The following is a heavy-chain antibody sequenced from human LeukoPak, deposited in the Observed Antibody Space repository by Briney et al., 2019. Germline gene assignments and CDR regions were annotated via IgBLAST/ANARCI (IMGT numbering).Heavy chain of an antibody. V-gene: IGHV3-30-3*01. Sequence: PGRSLRLSCAASGFTFSSYAMHWVRQAPGKGLEWVAVISYDGSNKYYADSVKGRFTISRDNSKNTLYLQMNSLRAEDTAVYYCARDQTYYDSSGYYGYWGQGTLVTVSS. CDR2: ISYDGSNK. J-gene: IGHJ4*02. CDR1: GFTFSSYA. CDR3: ARDQTYYDSSGYYGY. D-gene: IGHD3-22*01.